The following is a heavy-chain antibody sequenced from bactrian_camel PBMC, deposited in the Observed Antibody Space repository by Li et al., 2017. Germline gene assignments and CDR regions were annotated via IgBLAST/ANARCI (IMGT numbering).Heavy chain of an antibody. CDR2: LFRGRLGS. CDR3: AFEIQPRVGGLDHSQGAPMAPLCPTQGY. CDR1: GLTASEYC. V-gene: IGHV3S1*01. Sequence: HVQLVESGGGSVQPGGSLILSCDVSGLTASEYCMAWFRQAPLKEREGVAALFRGRLGSYVAAFAKGRFTTSRDNTKNTLYLQMNSLKPEDTGMYYCAFEIQPRVGGLDHSQGAPMAPLCPTQGYWGHGTQVTVS. J-gene: IGHJ4*01. D-gene: IGHD7*01.